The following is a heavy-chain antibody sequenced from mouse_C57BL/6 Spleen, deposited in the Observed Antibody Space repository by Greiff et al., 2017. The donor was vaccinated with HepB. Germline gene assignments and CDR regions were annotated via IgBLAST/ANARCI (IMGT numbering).Heavy chain of an antibody. V-gene: IGHV5-9-1*02. CDR3: TSYGIYFDY. J-gene: IGHJ2*01. CDR2: ISSGGEYI. CDR1: GFTFSSYA. D-gene: IGHD2-1*01. Sequence: EVKLEESGEGLVKPGGSLKLSCAAPGFTFSSYAMSWVRQTPEKRLEWVAYISSGGEYIYYADTVKGRFTISRDNARHTLYLQMSILKSEDTAMYYCTSYGIYFDYWGQGTTLTVSS.